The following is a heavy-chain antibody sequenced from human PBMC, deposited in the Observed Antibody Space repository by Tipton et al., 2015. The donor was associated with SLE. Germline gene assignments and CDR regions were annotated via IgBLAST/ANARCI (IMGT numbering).Heavy chain of an antibody. Sequence: TLSLTCTVSGSSITSGRYYWTWIRQPAGKGLEGIGRIDTSGSTHYNPSLKSRVTMSLDASKNQFSLNLSSVTATDTAVYFCARRPSARALDIWGQGTMVTVSS. CDR1: GSSITSGRYY. CDR2: IDTSGST. D-gene: IGHD6-19*01. CDR3: ARRPSARALDI. J-gene: IGHJ3*02. V-gene: IGHV4-61*02.